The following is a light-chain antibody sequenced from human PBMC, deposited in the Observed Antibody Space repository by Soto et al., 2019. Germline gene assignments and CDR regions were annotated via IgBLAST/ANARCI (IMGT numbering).Light chain of an antibody. CDR1: SSDIGHYDY. CDR3: CSLTTSHTYV. J-gene: IGLJ1*01. V-gene: IGLV2-14*03. CDR2: HVT. Sequence: QSVLTQPASVSGSPGQSITISCTGTSSDIGHYDYVSWYQQHPGKAPKLMIYHVTYRPSGVSNRYSGSKSGNSSSLTISGIQAADEADYYCCSLTTSHTYVFGSGTKVTVL.